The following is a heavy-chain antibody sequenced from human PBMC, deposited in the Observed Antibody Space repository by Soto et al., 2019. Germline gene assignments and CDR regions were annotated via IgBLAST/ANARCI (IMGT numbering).Heavy chain of an antibody. CDR1: GFTFSSYW. D-gene: IGHD6-13*01. CDR2: IKQDGSEK. Sequence: EVQLVESGEGLVQPGGSLRLSCAASGFTFSSYWMSWVRQAPVKGLEWVGNIKQDGSEKNYVDFMEGRFTISRDNAENSLYLQMNSLRAEDTAVYYCARIASAGRGWDVWGQGTTVVVSS. V-gene: IGHV3-7*01. CDR3: ARIASAGRGWDV. J-gene: IGHJ6*02.